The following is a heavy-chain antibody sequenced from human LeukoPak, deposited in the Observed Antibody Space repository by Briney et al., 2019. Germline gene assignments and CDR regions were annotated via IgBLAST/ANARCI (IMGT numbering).Heavy chain of an antibody. V-gene: IGHV3-30*02. CDR1: GLMFSTSG. Sequence: PGGPLRLSCAASGLMFSTSGMHWVRQAPGKGLEWVAFIQYDGSEIYYADSLKGRFTISRDNSKNTLYLQMNSLRAEDTAVFYCARESGAAKIGQMLNYWGQGTLVTVSS. J-gene: IGHJ4*02. CDR2: IQYDGSEI. D-gene: IGHD3-10*02. CDR3: ARESGAAKIGQMLNY.